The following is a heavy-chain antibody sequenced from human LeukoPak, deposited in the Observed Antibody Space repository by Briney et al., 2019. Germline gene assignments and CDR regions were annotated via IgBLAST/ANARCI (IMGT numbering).Heavy chain of an antibody. D-gene: IGHD7-27*01. CDR2: LSAVGST. Sequence: PGGSLRLSCAASGFSVSSNSMNWVHQAPRTGLEWVSVLSAVGSTYYADSVKGRFTISRDNSKNTVYLQMNSLTADDTAIYYCARETWGWDAFDIWGQGTMVAVSS. CDR3: ARETWGWDAFDI. V-gene: IGHV3-66*01. CDR1: GFSVSSNS. J-gene: IGHJ3*02.